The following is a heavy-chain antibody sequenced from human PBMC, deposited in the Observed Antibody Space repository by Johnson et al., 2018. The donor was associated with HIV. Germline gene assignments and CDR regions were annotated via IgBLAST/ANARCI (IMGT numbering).Heavy chain of an antibody. Sequence: QVQLVESGGGVVQPGGSLRLSCAASGFTFSSYGMHWVRQAPGKGLEWVAFIRYDGSNKYYADSVKGRFTISRDNSKNTLFLQMSSLRAEDTAVYYCAKAPERLHDAFDIWGQGTMVTVSS. J-gene: IGHJ3*02. D-gene: IGHD1-1*01. CDR2: IRYDGSNK. CDR3: AKAPERLHDAFDI. CDR1: GFTFSSYG. V-gene: IGHV3-30*02.